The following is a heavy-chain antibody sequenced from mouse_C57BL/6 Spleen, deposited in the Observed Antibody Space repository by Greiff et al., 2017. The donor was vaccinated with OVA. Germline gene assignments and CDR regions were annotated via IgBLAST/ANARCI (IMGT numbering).Heavy chain of an antibody. CDR3: ARKDYDGGGFAY. CDR1: GYAFTNYL. CDR2: INPGSGGT. Sequence: VQLQQSGAELVRPGTSVKVSCKASGYAFTNYLIEWVKQRPGQGLEWIGVINPGSGGTNYNEKFKGKATLTADKSSSTAYMQLSSLTSEASAVYVCARKDYDGGGFAYWGQGTLVTVSA. J-gene: IGHJ3*01. D-gene: IGHD2-4*01. V-gene: IGHV1-54*01.